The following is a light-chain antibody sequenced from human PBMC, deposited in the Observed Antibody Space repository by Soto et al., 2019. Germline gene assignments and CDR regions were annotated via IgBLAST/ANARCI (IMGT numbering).Light chain of an antibody. CDR1: SSDVGAYNY. J-gene: IGLJ3*02. Sequence: QPVLTQPASVSGSPGQSITISCTGTSSDVGAYNYVSWYQQHPGKAPKLIIFDVSSRPSGVSNRFSGSKSGNTASLTISGLQSEVEGDYYCNSYTTSRSRVFGGGTKLTVL. CDR2: DVS. V-gene: IGLV2-14*03. CDR3: NSYTTSRSRV.